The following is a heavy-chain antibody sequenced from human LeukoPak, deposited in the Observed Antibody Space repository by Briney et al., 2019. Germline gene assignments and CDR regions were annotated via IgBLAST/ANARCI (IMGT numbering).Heavy chain of an antibody. Sequence: GASVKVSCKASGYTFTGYYIHWVRQALGQGLEWMGWINPNSGGTNYAQKFQGRVAMTRDTSISTAYMELSRLRSDDTAIYYCARQYGPCDFWGQGTLVTVSS. J-gene: IGHJ4*02. V-gene: IGHV1-2*02. CDR3: ARQYGPCDF. CDR2: INPNSGGT. CDR1: GYTFTGYY. D-gene: IGHD3-10*01.